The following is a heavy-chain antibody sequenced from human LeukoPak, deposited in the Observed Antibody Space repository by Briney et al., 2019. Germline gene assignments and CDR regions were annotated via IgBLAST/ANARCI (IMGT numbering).Heavy chain of an antibody. Sequence: GASVKVSCKASGYTFTGYYMHWVRQAPGQGLGWMGWINPNSGGTNYAQKFQGRVTMTRDTSISTAYMELSRLRSDDTAVYYCARGDPRIMVRGVPLGAYFDYWGQGTLVTVSS. D-gene: IGHD3-10*01. J-gene: IGHJ4*02. CDR3: ARGDPRIMVRGVPLGAYFDY. CDR2: INPNSGGT. CDR1: GYTFTGYY. V-gene: IGHV1-2*02.